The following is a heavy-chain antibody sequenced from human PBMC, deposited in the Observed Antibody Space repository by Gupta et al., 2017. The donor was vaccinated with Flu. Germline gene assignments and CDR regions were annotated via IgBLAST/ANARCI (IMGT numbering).Heavy chain of an antibody. J-gene: IGHJ5*02. Sequence: IRQPPGKGLEWIASVYYSGSTYYNPSLKSRVTISLDTSENQFSLKLYSVTAADTAVYYCARERSAWPNWLDPWGQGTLVTVSS. CDR3: ARERSAWPNWLDP. D-gene: IGHD6-19*01. V-gene: IGHV4-39*02. CDR2: VYYSGST.